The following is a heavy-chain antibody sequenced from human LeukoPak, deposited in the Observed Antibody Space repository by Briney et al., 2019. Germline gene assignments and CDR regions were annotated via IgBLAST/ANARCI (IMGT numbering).Heavy chain of an antibody. CDR1: GFTFSSYE. CDR2: ISSSSSYI. Sequence: GGSLRLSCAASGFTFSSYEMNWVRQAPGKGLEWVSSISSSSSYIYYADSVKGRFTISRDNAKNSLYLQMNSLRAEDTAVYYCARVRSPRYFDYWGQGTLVTVSS. J-gene: IGHJ4*02. CDR3: ARVRSPRYFDY. V-gene: IGHV3-21*01.